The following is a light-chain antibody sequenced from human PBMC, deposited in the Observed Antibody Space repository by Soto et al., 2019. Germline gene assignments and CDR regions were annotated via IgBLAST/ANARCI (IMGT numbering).Light chain of an antibody. CDR1: SSDVGGSNF. CDR2: DVA. Sequence: QSALAQPASVSDSPGQSTTISCTGTSSDVGGSNFVSWYQQHPGKPPKLIIYDVANRPSGVSNRFSGSKSGSTASLIISRLQTEDEADYYCVSYISSTTYVFGTGTKVTVL. J-gene: IGLJ1*01. V-gene: IGLV2-14*03. CDR3: VSYISSTTYV.